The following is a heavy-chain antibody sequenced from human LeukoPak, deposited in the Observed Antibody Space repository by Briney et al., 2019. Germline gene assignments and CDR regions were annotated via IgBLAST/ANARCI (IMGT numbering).Heavy chain of an antibody. J-gene: IGHJ5*02. CDR1: GYTFTSYD. CDR3: ARSITMARGVIFWFDP. Sequence: ASVKVSCKASGYTFTSYDINWVRQATGQGLEWMGWMNPNSGNTGYAQKFQGRVTMTRNTSISTAYMELSSLRSEDTAVYHCARSITMARGVIFWFDPWGQGTLVTVSS. CDR2: MNPNSGNT. V-gene: IGHV1-8*01. D-gene: IGHD3-10*01.